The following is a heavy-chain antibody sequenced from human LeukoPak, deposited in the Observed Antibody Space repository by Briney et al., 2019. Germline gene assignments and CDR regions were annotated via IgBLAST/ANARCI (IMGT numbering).Heavy chain of an antibody. CDR2: INSDGSNT. Sequence: PGGSLRLSCAASGFTFSSYWMHWVRQAPGKGLVWVSRINSDGSNTSYADSVKGRFTISRDNAKNTLYLQMNSLRAEDTAVYYCARGYCSSTSCPIFDYWGQGTLVTVSS. D-gene: IGHD2-2*01. J-gene: IGHJ4*02. V-gene: IGHV3-74*01. CDR3: ARGYCSSTSCPIFDY. CDR1: GFTFSSYW.